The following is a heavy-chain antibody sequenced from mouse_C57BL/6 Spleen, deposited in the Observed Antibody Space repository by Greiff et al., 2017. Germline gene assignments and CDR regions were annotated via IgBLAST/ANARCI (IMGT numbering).Heavy chain of an antibody. CDR3: ARSAAHYYAMDY. D-gene: IGHD1-2*01. J-gene: IGHJ4*01. CDR2: INPSTGGT. V-gene: IGHV1-42*01. CDR1: GYSFTGYY. Sequence: VQLQQSGPELVKPGASVKISCKASGYSFTGYYMNWVKQSPEKSLEWIGEINPSTGGTTYNQKFKAKATLTVDKSSSTAYMQLKSLTSEDSAVYYCARSAAHYYAMDYWGQGTSVTVSS.